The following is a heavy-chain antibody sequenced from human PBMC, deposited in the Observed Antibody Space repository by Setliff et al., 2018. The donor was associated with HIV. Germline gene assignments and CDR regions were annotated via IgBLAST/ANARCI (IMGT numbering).Heavy chain of an antibody. V-gene: IGHV4-4*09. J-gene: IGHJ6*03. D-gene: IGHD2-15*01. CDR3: ALTGHRLLRGYMDV. CDR2: IYTSGST. CDR1: GGSISGYY. Sequence: SETLSLTCTVSGGSISGYYWSWIRQPPGKGLEWIGYIYTSGSTHYNPSLKSRVTISVDTSKNQFSLKLSSVTAADTAVYYCALTGHRLLRGYMDVWGKGTTVTVSS.